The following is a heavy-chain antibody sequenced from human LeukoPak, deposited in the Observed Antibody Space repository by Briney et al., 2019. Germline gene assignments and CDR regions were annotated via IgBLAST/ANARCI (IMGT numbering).Heavy chain of an antibody. D-gene: IGHD3-10*01. Sequence: ASVKVSCKAPGYTFTSYDINWVRQATGQGLEWMGWMNPNSGNTGYAQKFQGRVTMTRNTSISTAYMELSSLRSGDTAVYYCARVRGVIIKKNWFDPWGQGTLVTVSS. CDR3: ARVRGVIIKKNWFDP. CDR1: GYTFTSYD. J-gene: IGHJ5*02. V-gene: IGHV1-8*01. CDR2: MNPNSGNT.